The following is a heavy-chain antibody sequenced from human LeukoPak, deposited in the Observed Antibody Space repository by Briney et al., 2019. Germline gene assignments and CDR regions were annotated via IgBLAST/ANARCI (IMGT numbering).Heavy chain of an antibody. D-gene: IGHD2-2*01. CDR3: ARAGSAMVRVPYGMDV. Sequence: SETLSLTCTVSGGSISSYYWSWIRQPAGKGLGWIGRIYTSGSTNYNPSLKSRVTMSVDTSKNQFSLKLSSVTAADTAVYYCARAGSAMVRVPYGMDVWGQGTTVTVSS. J-gene: IGHJ6*02. CDR1: GGSISSYY. CDR2: IYTSGST. V-gene: IGHV4-4*07.